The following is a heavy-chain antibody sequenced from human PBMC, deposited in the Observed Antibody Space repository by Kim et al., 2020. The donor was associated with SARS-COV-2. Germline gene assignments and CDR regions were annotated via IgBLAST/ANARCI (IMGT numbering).Heavy chain of an antibody. J-gene: IGHJ4*02. Sequence: SETLSLTCTVSGGSVSSGSYYWSWIRQPPGKGLEWIGYIYYSGSTNYNPSLKSRVTISVDTSKNQFSLKLSSVTAADTAVYYCARDPRFGARPDYWGQGTLVTVSS. D-gene: IGHD3-10*01. V-gene: IGHV4-61*01. CDR1: GGSVSSGSYY. CDR2: IYYSGST. CDR3: ARDPRFGARPDY.